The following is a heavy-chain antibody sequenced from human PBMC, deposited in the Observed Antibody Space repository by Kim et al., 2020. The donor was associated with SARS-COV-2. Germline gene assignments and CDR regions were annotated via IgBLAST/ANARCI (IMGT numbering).Heavy chain of an antibody. CDR2: INTNTGNP. J-gene: IGHJ6*02. Sequence: ASVKVSKASGYTFTNYAMNWVRQAPGQGLEWMGWINTNTGNPTYAQGFTGRFVFSLDTSVSTAYLQISSLKAEDTAVYYCARDIGTITVFGVVIIPPSDMDVWGQGTTVTVSS. CDR1: GYTFTNYA. D-gene: IGHD3-3*01. V-gene: IGHV7-4-1*02. CDR3: ARDIGTITVFGVVIIPPSDMDV.